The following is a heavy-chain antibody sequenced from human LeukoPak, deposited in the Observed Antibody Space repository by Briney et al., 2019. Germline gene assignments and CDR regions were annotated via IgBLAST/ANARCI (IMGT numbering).Heavy chain of an antibody. J-gene: IGHJ4*02. CDR2: ISYDGSNK. Sequence: PGRSLRLSCAASGFTFSSYAMHWVRQAPGKGLEWVAVISYDGSNKYYADSVKGRFTISRDNSKNTLYLQMNSLRAEDTAVYYCASAVTTGAFDYWGQGTLVTVSS. D-gene: IGHD4-17*01. V-gene: IGHV3-30*04. CDR3: ASAVTTGAFDY. CDR1: GFTFSSYA.